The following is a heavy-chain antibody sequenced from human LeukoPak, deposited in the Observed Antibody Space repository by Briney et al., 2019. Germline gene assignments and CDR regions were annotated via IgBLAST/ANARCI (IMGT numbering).Heavy chain of an antibody. CDR2: IYPGDSDT. V-gene: IGHV5-51*01. CDR1: GYSFTSYW. CDR3: ARLGCSGGSCYSPTSLFDY. Sequence: GESLKISCKGSGYSFTSYWIGWVRQMPGKGLEWMGIIYPGDSDTRYSPSFQGQVPISADKSISTSYLQWSSLKASDTAMYYCARLGCSGGSCYSPTSLFDYWGQGTLVTVSS. D-gene: IGHD2-15*01. J-gene: IGHJ4*02.